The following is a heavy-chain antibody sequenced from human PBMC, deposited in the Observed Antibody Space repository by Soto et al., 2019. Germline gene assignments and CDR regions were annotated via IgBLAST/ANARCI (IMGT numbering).Heavy chain of an antibody. CDR3: ARSQGSSTSLEIYYYYYYGMDV. CDR1: GGTFSSYA. J-gene: IGHJ6*02. V-gene: IGHV1-69*01. CDR2: SIPISDTT. Sequence: QVQLVQSGAEVKKPGSSVKVSCKASGGTFSSYAISWVRQAPGQGLEWMGGSIPISDTTNYAQKFQGRVTITAVESTSTAYMELSSLRSEDTAVYYCARSQGSSTSLEIYYYYYYGMDVWGQGTTVTVSS. D-gene: IGHD2-2*01.